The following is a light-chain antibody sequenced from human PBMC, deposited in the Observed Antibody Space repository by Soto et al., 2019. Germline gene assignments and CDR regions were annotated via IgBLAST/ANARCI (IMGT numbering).Light chain of an antibody. CDR1: QTVLYTSNQKNY. Sequence: DIVMTQSPDSLAVSLGERASINCKSSQTVLYTSNQKNYFAWYQQKPGQPPRLLMYWASIRVSGVPDRFSGSGSVTDFTLTISSLEAEDVAVYYCQQYYSTPYTFGQGTKLEIK. CDR2: WAS. CDR3: QQYYSTPYT. J-gene: IGKJ2*01. V-gene: IGKV4-1*01.